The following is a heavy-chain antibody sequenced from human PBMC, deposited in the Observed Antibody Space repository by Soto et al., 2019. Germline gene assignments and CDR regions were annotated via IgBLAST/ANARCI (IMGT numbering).Heavy chain of an antibody. V-gene: IGHV4-31*03. CDR3: ARVSAGGTRWFDS. CDR2: IYYRGTT. CDR1: GGSISTGDWY. J-gene: IGHJ5*01. D-gene: IGHD6-13*01. Sequence: QVQLQESGPGLVKPSQTLSLTCSVSGGSISTGDWYWSWVREHPGKGLEWIGDIYYRGTTSYNPSLGSRVTISRDTSKNQVSLKVNSVTAADTAVYYCARVSAGGTRWFDSWGQGIRVTVSS.